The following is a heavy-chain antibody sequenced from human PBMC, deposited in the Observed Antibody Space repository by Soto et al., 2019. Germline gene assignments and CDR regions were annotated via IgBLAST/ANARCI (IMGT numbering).Heavy chain of an antibody. J-gene: IGHJ3*02. CDR3: ARDRQLENMKDAFDI. CDR1: GFTFSSYG. Sequence: GGSLRLSCAASGFTFSSYGMHWVRQAPGKGLEWVAVIWYDGSNKYYADSVKGRFTISRDNSKNTLYLQMDSLRAEDTAVYYCARDRQLENMKDAFDIWGQGTMVTVSS. CDR2: IWYDGSNK. V-gene: IGHV3-33*01. D-gene: IGHD6-6*01.